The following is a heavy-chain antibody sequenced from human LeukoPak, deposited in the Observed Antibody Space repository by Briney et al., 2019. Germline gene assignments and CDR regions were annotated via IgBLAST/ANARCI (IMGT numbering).Heavy chain of an antibody. V-gene: IGHV3-7*01. Sequence: PGGSLRLSCAASGFTFSSYWMSWVRQAPGKGLEWVANIKQDGSEKYYVDSVKGRFTISRDNAKNSLYLQMNSLRAEDTAVYYCARAGYYDSSGYSPWGQGTLVTVSS. J-gene: IGHJ5*02. CDR1: GFTFSSYW. CDR3: ARAGYYDSSGYSP. D-gene: IGHD3-22*01. CDR2: IKQDGSEK.